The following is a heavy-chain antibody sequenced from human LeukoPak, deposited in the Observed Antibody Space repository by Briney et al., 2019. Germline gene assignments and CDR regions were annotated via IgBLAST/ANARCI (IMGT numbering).Heavy chain of an antibody. V-gene: IGHV7-4-1*02. CDR1: GYTFTNYA. J-gene: IGHJ4*02. CDR2: INTKTGNP. Sequence: ASVKVSCKASGYTFTNYAINWVRQAPGQGLEWVGWINTKTGNPTYAQGFTGRFVFSLDTSVSTAYLQISSLKAEDTAVYYRARDWRLFDYWGQGTLVTVSS. CDR3: ARDWRLFDY.